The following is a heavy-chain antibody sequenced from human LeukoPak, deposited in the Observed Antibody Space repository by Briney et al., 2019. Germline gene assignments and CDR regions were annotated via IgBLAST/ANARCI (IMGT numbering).Heavy chain of an antibody. CDR2: ISGSGGST. V-gene: IGHV3-23*01. J-gene: IGHJ4*02. D-gene: IGHD6-19*01. CDR1: GFTFRSYA. CDR3: AKDRHIAVATYYFDY. Sequence: PGGSLRLSCAVSGFTFRSYAMSWVRQAPGKGLEWVSAISGSGGSTNYADSAKGRFTISRDNSKNTLYLQMNSLRAEDTAVYYCAKDRHIAVATYYFDYWGQGTLVTVSS.